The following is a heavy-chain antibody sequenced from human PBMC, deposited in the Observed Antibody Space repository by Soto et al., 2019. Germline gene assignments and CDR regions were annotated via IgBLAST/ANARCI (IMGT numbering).Heavy chain of an antibody. CDR1: GYTFTTYY. J-gene: IGHJ6*01. D-gene: IGHD3-22*01. V-gene: IGHV1-46*01. CDR3: ARDRVDSSGSGDYPYGMDV. Sequence: GASVKVSCKASGYTFTTYYMHWVRQATGQGLEWMGIINPSGDSTSYAQKFQGRVTMTRDTSTTTVYMHLSSLRSEETAVYYCARDRVDSSGSGDYPYGMDVWGQGTTVTVSS. CDR2: INPSGDST.